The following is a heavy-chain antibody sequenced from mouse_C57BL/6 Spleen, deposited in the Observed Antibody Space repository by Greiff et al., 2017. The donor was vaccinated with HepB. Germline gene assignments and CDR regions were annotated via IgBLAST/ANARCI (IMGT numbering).Heavy chain of an antibody. D-gene: IGHD2-5*01. V-gene: IGHV5-16*01. J-gene: IGHJ1*03. CDR1: GFTFSDYY. CDR2: INYDGSST. CDR3: ARGSNYGYWYFDV. Sequence: EVKLVESEGGLVQPGSSMKLSCTASGFTFSDYYMAWVRQVPEKGLEWVANINYDGSSTYYLDSLKSRFIISRDNAKNILYLQMSSLKSEDTATYYCARGSNYGYWYFDVWGTGTTVTVSS.